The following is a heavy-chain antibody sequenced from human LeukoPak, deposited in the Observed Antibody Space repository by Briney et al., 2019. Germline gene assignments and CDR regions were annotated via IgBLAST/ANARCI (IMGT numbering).Heavy chain of an antibody. Sequence: GRSLRLSCAASGFTFSSYGMHWVRQAPGKGLEWVAVIWYDGSNKYYADSVKGRFTISRDNSKNTLYLQMNSQRAEDTAVYYCARDGAPYSSSSGDYWGQGTLVTVSS. V-gene: IGHV3-33*01. CDR1: GFTFSSYG. CDR2: IWYDGSNK. J-gene: IGHJ4*02. CDR3: ARDGAPYSSSSGDY. D-gene: IGHD6-6*01.